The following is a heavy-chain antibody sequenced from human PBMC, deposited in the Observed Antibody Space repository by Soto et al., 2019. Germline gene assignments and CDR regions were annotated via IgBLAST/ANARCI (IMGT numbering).Heavy chain of an antibody. CDR2: VHYSGIT. D-gene: IGHD3-10*01. V-gene: IGHV4-39*02. J-gene: IGHJ6*02. CDR3: AKDYGPGSYYDYYGTDV. Sequence: SETLSLTCSVSGGSISTGAYYWGLIRQPPGKGLEWIGSVHYSGITYDIPSLKSRVTISVDTSKNQFSLTLSSVTAADTAVYYCAKDYGPGSYYDYYGTDVWGQGIAVT. CDR1: GGSISTGAYY.